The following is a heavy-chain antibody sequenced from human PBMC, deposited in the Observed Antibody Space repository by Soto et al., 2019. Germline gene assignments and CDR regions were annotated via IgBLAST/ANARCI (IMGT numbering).Heavy chain of an antibody. V-gene: IGHV4-4*02. CDR3: ARALGGSGRYGMDV. CDR2: IYHGGST. D-gene: IGHD3-16*01. CDR1: GGSISSSNW. Sequence: QVQLQESGPGLVRPSGTLSLTCAVSGGSISSSNWWNWVRQPPGEGLEWIGEIYHGGSTNYNPSVKSRVTISVDKPKNHFSLKLNSVTAADTAVYYCARALGGSGRYGMDVWGQGTTVTVSS. J-gene: IGHJ6*02.